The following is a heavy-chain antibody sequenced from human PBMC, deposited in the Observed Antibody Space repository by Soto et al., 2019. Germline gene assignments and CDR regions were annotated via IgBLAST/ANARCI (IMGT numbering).Heavy chain of an antibody. J-gene: IGHJ6*02. Sequence: PGGSLRLSCAASGFTFSSYGMHWVRQAPGKGLEWVAVISYDGSNKYYADSVKGRFTISRDNSKNTLYLQMNSLRAEDTAVYYCAKTRIVVPAAPYYYGMDVWGQGTTVTVSS. CDR3: AKTRIVVPAAPYYYGMDV. CDR2: ISYDGSNK. CDR1: GFTFSSYG. V-gene: IGHV3-30*18. D-gene: IGHD2-2*01.